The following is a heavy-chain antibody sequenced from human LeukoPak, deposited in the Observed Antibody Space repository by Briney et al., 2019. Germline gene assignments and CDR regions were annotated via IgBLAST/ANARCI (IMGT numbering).Heavy chain of an antibody. Sequence: GGSLRLSRAASEYTFSIYAMTGVRQAPGKGLEWVSAISGSGGSTYYADSVKGRFTISRDNSKNTLYLQMNSLRAEDTAVYYCAKGYSSGYLRYFDLWGRGTLVTVSS. J-gene: IGHJ2*01. CDR2: ISGSGGST. V-gene: IGHV3-23*01. D-gene: IGHD3-22*01. CDR3: AKGYSSGYLRYFDL. CDR1: EYTFSIYA.